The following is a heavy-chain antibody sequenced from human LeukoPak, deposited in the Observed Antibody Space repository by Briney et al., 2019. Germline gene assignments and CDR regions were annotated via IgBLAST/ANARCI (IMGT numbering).Heavy chain of an antibody. D-gene: IGHD2-21*02. Sequence: GGSLRLSCAAFGFTFSNYWMHWVRQAPGEALMWVSRIKSDGSSTTYADSVKGRFTISRDNAKNTLYLQMNSLRAEDTAVYYCSRDSLSSCGGDCYSGLDVWGQGTTVTVSS. V-gene: IGHV3-74*01. J-gene: IGHJ6*02. CDR3: SRDSLSSCGGDCYSGLDV. CDR2: IKSDGSST. CDR1: GFTFSNYW.